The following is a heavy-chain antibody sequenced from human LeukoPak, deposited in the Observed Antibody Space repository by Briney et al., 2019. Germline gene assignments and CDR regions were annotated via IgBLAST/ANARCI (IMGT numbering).Heavy chain of an antibody. CDR1: GGSISSYY. D-gene: IGHD1-26*01. CDR3: ARHDVAGATTDYFQH. J-gene: IGHJ1*01. V-gene: IGHV4-59*08. CDR2: IYYSGST. Sequence: SETLSLTCTVSGGSISSYYWSWIRQSPGKGPEWIGHIYYSGSTRYNPSLKSRVTISVDTSKNQISLKLGSVTAADTAVYYCARHDVAGATTDYFQHWGQGTLVTVSS.